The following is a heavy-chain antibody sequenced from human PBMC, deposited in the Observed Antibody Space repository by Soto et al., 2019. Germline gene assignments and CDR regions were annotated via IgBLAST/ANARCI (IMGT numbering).Heavy chain of an antibody. CDR1: GGSISSYY. Sequence: QVQLQESGPGLVKPSETLSLTCTVSGGSISSYYWSWIRQPPGKGLEWIGYIYYSGSTNYNPSLKIRVTISVDTSKNQFSLKLSSVTAADTTVYYCARRYGDCFDYWGQGTLVTVSS. CDR3: ARRYGDCFDY. J-gene: IGHJ4*02. CDR2: IYYSGST. V-gene: IGHV4-59*08. D-gene: IGHD4-17*01.